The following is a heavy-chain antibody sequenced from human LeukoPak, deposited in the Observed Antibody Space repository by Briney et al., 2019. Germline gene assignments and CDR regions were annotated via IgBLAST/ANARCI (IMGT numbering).Heavy chain of an antibody. Sequence: GGSLRLSCAASGFTFDDYGMSWVRQAPGKGLEWVSGINWNGGSTSYADSVKGRFTISRDNAKNSLYLQMSSLRAADTALYYCARANGDSWFDPWGQGTLVTVSS. CDR3: ARANGDSWFDP. CDR2: INWNGGST. V-gene: IGHV3-20*04. J-gene: IGHJ5*02. CDR1: GFTFDDYG. D-gene: IGHD4-17*01.